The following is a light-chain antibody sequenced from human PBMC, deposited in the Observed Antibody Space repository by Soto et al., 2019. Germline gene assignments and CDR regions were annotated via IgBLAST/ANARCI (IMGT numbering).Light chain of an antibody. V-gene: IGKV3-20*01. CDR2: GAS. Sequence: EIVLTQSPGTLSLSPGERATLSCRASQSVSNNYLAWYQQKPGQAPRLLIYGASSGATGIPDRFSGSGSGTDFTLTISRLEPEDFAIYYCQQYGGVPYTFGQGTKLEIK. CDR3: QQYGGVPYT. J-gene: IGKJ2*01. CDR1: QSVSNNY.